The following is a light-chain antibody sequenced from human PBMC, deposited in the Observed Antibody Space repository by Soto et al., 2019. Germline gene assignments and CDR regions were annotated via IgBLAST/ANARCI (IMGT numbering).Light chain of an antibody. CDR1: QAVNTR. CDR2: LAS. Sequence: EIVLTQSPATLSSFPGDRVTLSCRASQAVNTRLAWYQHKPGQAPRLLIYLASNRAAGVPARFSGSGSGTDFTLTISDVEPEDFAVYYCQQRSNWPPGTFGGGTKVDI. CDR3: QQRSNWPPGT. J-gene: IGKJ4*01. V-gene: IGKV3-11*01.